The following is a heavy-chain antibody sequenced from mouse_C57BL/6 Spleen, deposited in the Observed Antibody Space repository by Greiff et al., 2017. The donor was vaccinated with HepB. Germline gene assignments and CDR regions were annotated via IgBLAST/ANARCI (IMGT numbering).Heavy chain of an antibody. CDR1: GYTFTSYD. CDR3: ASHWDDAMDD. CDR2: SYPRDGST. V-gene: IGHV1-85*01. Sequence: QVQLQQSGPELVKPGASVKLSCKASGYTFTSYDINWVKQRPGQGLEWIGWSYPRDGSTKYNEKFKGQDTLTVDTSSSTAYMELHSLTSEDSAVYFWASHWDDAMDDWGQGTSVTVSS. J-gene: IGHJ4*01. D-gene: IGHD4-1*01.